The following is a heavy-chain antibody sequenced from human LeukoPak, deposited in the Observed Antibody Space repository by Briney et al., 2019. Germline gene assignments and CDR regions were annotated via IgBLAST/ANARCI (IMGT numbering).Heavy chain of an antibody. Sequence: GGSLRLSCAASGFMFSNYWMSWVRQAPGKGLEWVAVISYDGSNKYYADSVKGRFTISRDNSKNTLYLQMNSLRAEDTAVYYCARVMGRYCSSTSCYVDYWGQGTLVTVSS. CDR2: ISYDGSNK. D-gene: IGHD2-2*01. J-gene: IGHJ4*02. V-gene: IGHV3-30*03. CDR3: ARVMGRYCSSTSCYVDY. CDR1: GFMFSNYW.